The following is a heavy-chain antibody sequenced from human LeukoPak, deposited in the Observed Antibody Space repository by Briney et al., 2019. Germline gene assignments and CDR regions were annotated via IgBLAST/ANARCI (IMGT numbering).Heavy chain of an antibody. CDR2: IKQDGTEK. CDR3: AKLAKYFYGSETFYFFEH. D-gene: IGHD3-10*01. J-gene: IGHJ4*02. CDR1: GFTFTTYW. Sequence: GESLRLSCAASGFTFTTYWLGWVRQPPGKGLEWVANIKQDGTEKYYVDSVKGRFTISRNNGKNSLYLQMNSLRVEDTAVYYCAKLAKYFYGSETFYFFEHWGQGTPVTASS. V-gene: IGHV3-7*01.